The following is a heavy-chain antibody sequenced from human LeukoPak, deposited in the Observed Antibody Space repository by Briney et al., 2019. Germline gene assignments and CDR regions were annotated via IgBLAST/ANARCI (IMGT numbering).Heavy chain of an antibody. D-gene: IGHD2-2*02. J-gene: IGHJ4*02. CDR1: GGSISSYY. Sequence: PSETLSHTCTVSGGSISSYYWSWIRQPPGKGLEWIGYIYYSGSTNYNPSLKSRVTISVDTSKNQFSLKLSSVTAADTAVYYCARLGGVFVVVPAAIPGRAYYFDYWGQGTLVTVSS. CDR2: IYYSGST. V-gene: IGHV4-59*12. CDR3: ARLGGVFVVVPAAIPGRAYYFDY.